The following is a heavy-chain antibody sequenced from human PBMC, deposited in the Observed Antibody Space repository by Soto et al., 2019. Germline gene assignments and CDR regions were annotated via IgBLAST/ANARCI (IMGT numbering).Heavy chain of an antibody. CDR3: ARLSRGAAAGFDY. Sequence: QVQLKESGPGLVKPSETLSLTCTVSGGSINSYYWSWIRQPPGKGLEWIGYIFYSGSTNYSPTLKSRVTVSVSTSKNQYSQRLSSVTAADTAAYYCARLSRGAAAGFDYWGQGTLVTVSS. J-gene: IGHJ4*02. V-gene: IGHV4-59*08. D-gene: IGHD2-15*01. CDR2: IFYSGST. CDR1: GGSINSYY.